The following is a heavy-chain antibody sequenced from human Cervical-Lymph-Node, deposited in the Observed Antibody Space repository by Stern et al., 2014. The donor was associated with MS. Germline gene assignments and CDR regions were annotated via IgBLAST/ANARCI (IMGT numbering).Heavy chain of an antibody. CDR1: GDTFSDHS. CDR2: VIPLFGAA. D-gene: IGHD2-21*02. J-gene: IGHJ5*01. V-gene: IGHV1-69*01. CDR3: ARGAYCGGDCYWGWFDS. Sequence: VQLVESGAEVKRPGSSVTVSCKSSGDTFSDHSISWLRRAPGHGLEWVGGVIPLFGAAEYAQMFQGRVTITADESTTTSDMELSSLRSEDTAMYYCARGAYCGGDCYWGWFDSWGQGTLVTVSS.